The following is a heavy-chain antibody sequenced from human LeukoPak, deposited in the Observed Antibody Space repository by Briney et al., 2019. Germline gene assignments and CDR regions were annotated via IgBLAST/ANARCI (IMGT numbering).Heavy chain of an antibody. Sequence: GGSLRLSCAASGFTFSSYEMNWVRQAPGKGLEWDSYISSSGSTIYYADSVKGRVTISRDNAKNSLYLQMNSLRGEDTAVYYCAREGGSHDAFDIWGQGTMVTVSS. CDR2: ISSSGSTI. D-gene: IGHD1-26*01. J-gene: IGHJ3*02. CDR1: GFTFSSYE. CDR3: AREGGSHDAFDI. V-gene: IGHV3-48*03.